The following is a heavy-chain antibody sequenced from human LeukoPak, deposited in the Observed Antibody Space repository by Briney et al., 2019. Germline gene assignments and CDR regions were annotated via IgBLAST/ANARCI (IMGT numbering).Heavy chain of an antibody. CDR3: ARHGGNLGSFNF. V-gene: IGHV4-59*08. Sequence: SETLSLTCTVSGDSISTYYWSWIRQPPGKGLEWVGYLFSGGTTNYNPSLKSRVTMSVDMSKHQFSLRLTSVTAADTAVYYCARHGGNLGSFNFWGQGSLVTVSS. J-gene: IGHJ4*02. D-gene: IGHD3-16*01. CDR1: GDSISTYY. CDR2: LFSGGTT.